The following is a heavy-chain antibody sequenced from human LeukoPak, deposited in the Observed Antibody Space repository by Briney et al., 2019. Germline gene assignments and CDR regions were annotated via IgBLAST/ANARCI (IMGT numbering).Heavy chain of an antibody. CDR2: ISGSGGST. V-gene: IGHV3-23*01. Sequence: PGGSLRLSCAASGFTFSDYYMSWIRQAPGKGLEWVSAISGSGGSTYYADSVKGRFTISRDNSKNTLYLQMNSLRAEDTAVYYCAKRSFSYGFDYWGQGTLVTVSS. CDR3: AKRSFSYGFDY. J-gene: IGHJ4*02. D-gene: IGHD5-18*01. CDR1: GFTFSDYY.